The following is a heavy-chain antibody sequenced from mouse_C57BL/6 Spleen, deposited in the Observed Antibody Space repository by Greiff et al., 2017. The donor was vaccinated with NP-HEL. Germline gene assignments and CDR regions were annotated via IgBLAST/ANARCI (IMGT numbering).Heavy chain of an antibody. CDR2: ISSGSSTI. J-gene: IGHJ3*01. Sequence: EVKVEESGGGLVKPGGSLKLSCAASGFTFSDYGMHWVRQAPEKGLEWVAYISSGSSTIYYADTVKGRFTISRDNAKNTLFLQMTSLRSEDTAMYYCARSRFAYWGQGTLVTVSA. V-gene: IGHV5-17*01. CDR1: GFTFSDYG. CDR3: ARSRFAY.